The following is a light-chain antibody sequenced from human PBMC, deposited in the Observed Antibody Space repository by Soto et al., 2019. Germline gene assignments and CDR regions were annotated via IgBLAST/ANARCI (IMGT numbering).Light chain of an antibody. CDR3: SSYTPSSTL. V-gene: IGLV2-14*01. CDR2: EVT. Sequence: QSALTQPASVSGSPGQSITISCTGTSSDVGRYNYVSWYQQHPGKAPKLMIYEVTNRPSGVSNRFSGSKSGNTASLTISGLQAEDEADYYCSSYTPSSTLFGGGTKLTV. CDR1: SSDVGRYNY. J-gene: IGLJ2*01.